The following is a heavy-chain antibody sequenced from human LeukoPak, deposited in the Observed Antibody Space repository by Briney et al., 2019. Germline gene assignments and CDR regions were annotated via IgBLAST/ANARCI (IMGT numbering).Heavy chain of an antibody. Sequence: PGGSLRLSCAASGFTFSSYGMHWVRQAPGKGLEWVAFIRYDGSNKYYADSVKGRFTISRDNSKNTLYLQMNSLRAEDTAVYYCAKDTSWVDSGSYYHWGQGTLVTVSS. CDR2: IRYDGSNK. V-gene: IGHV3-30*02. J-gene: IGHJ5*02. CDR1: GFTFSSYG. D-gene: IGHD3-10*01. CDR3: AKDTSWVDSGSYYH.